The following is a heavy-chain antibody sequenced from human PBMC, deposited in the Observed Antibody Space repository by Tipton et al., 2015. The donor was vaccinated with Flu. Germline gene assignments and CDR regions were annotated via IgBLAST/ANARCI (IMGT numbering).Heavy chain of an antibody. Sequence: LRLSCTVSGDPVSPYFWSWIRQPPGKGLEWIGSIYYSGSTNYSPSLKSRVTMSVDTSKSQISLKLILVTAADTAVYYCARHHRWLGYFESWGLGTLVTVSS. D-gene: IGHD3-9*01. CDR2: IYYSGST. CDR1: GDPVSPYF. J-gene: IGHJ4*02. CDR3: ARHHRWLGYFES. V-gene: IGHV4-59*02.